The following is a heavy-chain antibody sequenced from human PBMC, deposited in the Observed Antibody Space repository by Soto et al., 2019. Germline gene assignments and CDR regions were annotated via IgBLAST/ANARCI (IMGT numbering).Heavy chain of an antibody. CDR3: ITGYYTWFDP. J-gene: IGHJ5*02. D-gene: IGHD3-9*01. Sequence: PGSSLNICCKASGYNFNFINYWIAWVRQMPVKGLEWMGVISPGDPNTRYSPSFQGRVTISADKSISTADRQWSSLKASDTAMYYCITGYYTWFDPWGHGTLVTVSS. CDR2: ISPGDPNT. V-gene: IGHV5-51*01. CDR1: GYNFNFINYW.